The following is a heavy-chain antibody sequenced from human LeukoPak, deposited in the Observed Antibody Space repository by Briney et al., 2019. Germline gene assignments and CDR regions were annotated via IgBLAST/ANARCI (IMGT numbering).Heavy chain of an antibody. Sequence: ASVKVSCKASGYTFTGYYMHWVRQAPGQGLEWMGWINPNSGGTNYAQKFQQRVTMTRDLSTYTAYMELSSLRSEDTAVYYCAADQAPTDPYMWVDPWGQGTQVIVSS. J-gene: IGHJ5*02. CDR2: INPNSGGT. CDR3: AADQAPTDPYMWVDP. V-gene: IGHV1-2*02. CDR1: GYTFTGYY. D-gene: IGHD2-21*02.